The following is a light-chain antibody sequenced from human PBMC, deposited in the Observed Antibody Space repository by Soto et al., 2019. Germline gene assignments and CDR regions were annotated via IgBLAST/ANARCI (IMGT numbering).Light chain of an antibody. Sequence: EIVMTQSPATLSVSPGERATLSCRASQSVSSNLAWYQQKPGQAPTLLIYRASTRATGIPARFSGSGSGTESTLTISSLQAEDVSDYYSQQYNKWYTFGQGTKLEIK. CDR1: QSVSSN. CDR2: RAS. CDR3: QQYNKWYT. J-gene: IGKJ2*01. V-gene: IGKV3-15*01.